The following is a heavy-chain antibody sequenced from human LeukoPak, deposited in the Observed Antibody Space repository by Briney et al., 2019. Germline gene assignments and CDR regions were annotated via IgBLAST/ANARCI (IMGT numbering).Heavy chain of an antibody. Sequence: GGSLKLSCAASGFSFNAYWMAWVRQAPGTGLEWVANINPAGSETFHVDPVKGRFSISRDHAKNLVYLQMNSLRAEDTAVYYCATFGLVAALDLWGQGTLVTVSS. CDR3: ATFGLVAALDL. CDR2: INPAGSET. J-gene: IGHJ4*02. V-gene: IGHV3-7*01. D-gene: IGHD5-12*01. CDR1: GFSFNAYW.